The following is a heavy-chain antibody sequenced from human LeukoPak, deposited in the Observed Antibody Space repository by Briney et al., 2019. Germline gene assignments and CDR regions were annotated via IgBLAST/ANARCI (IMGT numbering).Heavy chain of an antibody. Sequence: SGTLSLTCAVSGGSISGFYWSWIRQPPGKGLEWIGFIYYSGSTNYNPSLKSRLSISVDTSKNQFSLKLSSVTAADTAVYYCVRLSRIAAAGSYSYHSMDVWGQGTTVTVSS. D-gene: IGHD6-13*01. CDR3: VRLSRIAAAGSYSYHSMDV. J-gene: IGHJ6*03. CDR2: IYYSGST. CDR1: GGSISGFY. V-gene: IGHV4-59*08.